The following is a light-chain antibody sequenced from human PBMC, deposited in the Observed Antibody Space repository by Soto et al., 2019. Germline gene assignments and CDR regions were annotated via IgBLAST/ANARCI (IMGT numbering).Light chain of an antibody. Sequence: QSVLTQPASVSGSPGQSITISCTGTSSDVGYYNYVSWYRQHPGKAPRLMIYVVNNRPSGVSNRFSGSKSGNTASLTISGLQAEDEADYYCSSCTSSSTLLYVFGTGTKVTVL. CDR2: VVN. J-gene: IGLJ1*01. CDR1: SSDVGYYNY. CDR3: SSCTSSSTLLYV. V-gene: IGLV2-14*01.